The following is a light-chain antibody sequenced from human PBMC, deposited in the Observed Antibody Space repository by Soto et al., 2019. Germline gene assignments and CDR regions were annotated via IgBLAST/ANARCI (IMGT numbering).Light chain of an antibody. CDR3: QKYNNWPRT. V-gene: IGKV3-15*01. CDR1: QSVISD. Sequence: VMPTSIATISVSPVSRAPLSFMASQSVISDLAWYPQKPGQAPRLLIYGASTRATGIPARFSGSGSGTEFTLTINSLQSEDFAVYYCQKYNNWPRTFGQGTKVDIK. J-gene: IGKJ1*01. CDR2: GAS.